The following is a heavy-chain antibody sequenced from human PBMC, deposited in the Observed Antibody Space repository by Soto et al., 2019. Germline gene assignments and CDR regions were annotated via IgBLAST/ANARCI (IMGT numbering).Heavy chain of an antibody. CDR3: AREGYNWNYVDY. J-gene: IGHJ4*02. CDR1: GFTFSSYE. CDR2: ISSSGSTI. Sequence: PGGSLRLSCAASGFTFSSYEMNWVRQAPGKGLEWVSYISSSGSTIYYADSVKGRFTISRDNAKISLYLQMNSLRAEDTAVYYRAREGYNWNYVDYWGQGTLVTVSS. D-gene: IGHD1-20*01. V-gene: IGHV3-48*03.